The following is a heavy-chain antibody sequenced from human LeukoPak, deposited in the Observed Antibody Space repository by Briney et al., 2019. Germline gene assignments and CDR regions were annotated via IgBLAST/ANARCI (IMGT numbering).Heavy chain of an antibody. CDR3: ARNSGSGAYYPFDH. CDR1: GFTFRSYA. Sequence: GGSLRLSCAASGFTFRSYAMSWVRQAPGKGLEWVSTISGSGASTFYADSVKGRFTTSRDNSKNTLYLQMNSLRAEDTAVYYCARNSGSGAYYPFDHWGPGTLVTVSS. D-gene: IGHD3-10*01. V-gene: IGHV3-23*01. J-gene: IGHJ4*02. CDR2: ISGSGAST.